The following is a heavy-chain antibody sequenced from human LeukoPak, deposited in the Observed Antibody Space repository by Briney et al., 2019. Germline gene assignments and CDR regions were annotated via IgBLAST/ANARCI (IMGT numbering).Heavy chain of an antibody. D-gene: IGHD1-14*01. J-gene: IGHJ5*02. CDR1: AFSLRTSGVG. CDR3: AHFTTRGLNVFAP. Sequence: SGPTLVKPTQTLTLTCTFSAFSLRTSGVGVGWIRQPPGKALEWLSLIYWDDDKFYSPSLKSRLTLSKDSSKNEVVLRMSNVDPVDTATYYCAHFTTRGLNVFAPWGQGALVTVSS. CDR2: IYWDDDK. V-gene: IGHV2-5*02.